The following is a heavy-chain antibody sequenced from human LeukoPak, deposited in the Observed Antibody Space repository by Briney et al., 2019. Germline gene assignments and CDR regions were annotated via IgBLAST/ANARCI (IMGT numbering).Heavy chain of an antibody. CDR3: AKDLVAVADFFYYYMDV. CDR1: GFTFSSYA. CDR2: ISGSGGST. V-gene: IGHV3-23*01. D-gene: IGHD6-19*01. J-gene: IGHJ6*03. Sequence: GGSLRLSCAASGFTFSSYAMSWVRQAPGKGLEWVSAISGSGGSTYYADSVKGRFTISRDNSKNTLYLQMNSLRAEDTAVYYRAKDLVAVADFFYYYMDVWGKGTTVTVSS.